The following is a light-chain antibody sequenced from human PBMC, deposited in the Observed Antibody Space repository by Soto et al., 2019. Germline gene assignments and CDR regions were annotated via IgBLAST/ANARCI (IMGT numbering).Light chain of an antibody. CDR2: DAS. CDR1: QDISHY. V-gene: IGKV1-33*01. CDR3: QQLNSYPLT. J-gene: IGKJ5*01. Sequence: DIQMTQSPSSLSASVGDTVTITCQASQDISHYLNWYQQKPGKAPKLLIYDASKLETGVPSRFSGSGSGTDFTFTISSLQPEDFATYFCQQLNSYPLTFGQGTRLEI.